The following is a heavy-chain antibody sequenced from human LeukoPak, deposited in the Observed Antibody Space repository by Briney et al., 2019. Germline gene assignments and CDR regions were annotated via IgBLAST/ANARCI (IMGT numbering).Heavy chain of an antibody. CDR1: GYSISSGYY. J-gene: IGHJ6*03. CDR3: ARVLTTVTTGYYYYYYYMDV. D-gene: IGHD4-17*01. V-gene: IGHV4-38-2*01. Sequence: SETLSLTCAVSGYSISSGYYWGWIRQPPGKGLEWIGSVSHSGSAYNNPSLKSRVAISLDTSKNQVSLKLTSVTAADTAVYYCARVLTTVTTGYYYYYYYMDVWGKGTTVTISS. CDR2: VSHSGSA.